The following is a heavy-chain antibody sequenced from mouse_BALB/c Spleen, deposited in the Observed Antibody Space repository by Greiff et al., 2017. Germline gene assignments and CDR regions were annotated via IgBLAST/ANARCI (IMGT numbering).Heavy chain of an antibody. CDR3: TRWSQYYYAMDY. CDR2: IYPGSGST. V-gene: IGHV1S22*01. D-gene: IGHD1-1*02. J-gene: IGHJ4*01. Sequence: LQQPGSELVRPGASVKLSCKASGYTFTSYWMHWVKQRPGQGLEWIGNIYPGSGSTNYDEKFKSKATLTVDTSSSTAYMQLSSLTSEDSAVYYCTRWSQYYYAMDYWGQGTSVTVSS. CDR1: GYTFTSYW.